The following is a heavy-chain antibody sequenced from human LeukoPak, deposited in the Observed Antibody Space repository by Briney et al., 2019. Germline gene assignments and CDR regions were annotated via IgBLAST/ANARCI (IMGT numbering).Heavy chain of an antibody. V-gene: IGHV1-2*02. D-gene: IGHD4-11*01. Sequence: SVKLSCKPSGYTSTAIYMHSVRQAPRHGLEWMGWINPNSGGTNYAQKFRGRVTMTRDTSISTAYMELSRLRSDDTAVYYCAREGYSISPDYWGQGTLVTVSS. CDR1: GYTSTAIY. J-gene: IGHJ4*02. CDR2: INPNSGGT. CDR3: AREGYSISPDY.